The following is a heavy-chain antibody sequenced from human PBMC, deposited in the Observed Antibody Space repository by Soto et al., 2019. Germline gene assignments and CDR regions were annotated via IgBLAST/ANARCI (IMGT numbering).Heavy chain of an antibody. CDR1: GGSISSNY. CDR3: ARGGGSPDY. Sequence: QVQLQGSGPGLVKPSETLSLMCTVSGGSISSNYWSWIRQPPGKGLEYIGYIYYSGSTNYNPSLKSRVTISVDTSKNQFSLKLSSVTAADTAVYYCARGGGSPDYWGQGTLVTVSS. D-gene: IGHD3-10*01. CDR2: IYYSGST. J-gene: IGHJ4*02. V-gene: IGHV4-59*01.